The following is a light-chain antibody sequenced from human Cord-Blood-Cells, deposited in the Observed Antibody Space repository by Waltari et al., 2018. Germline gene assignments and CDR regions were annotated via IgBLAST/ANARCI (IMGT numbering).Light chain of an antibody. V-gene: IGLV2-14*01. Sequence: QSALTQPASVSGSPGQSITISCPGTSSDVGGSNYVSWYQQHPGKAPKLMIYDVSNRPSGVSNRFSGSKSGNTASLTISGLQAEDEADYYCSSYTSSSTVFGGGTKLTVL. CDR1: SSDVGGSNY. CDR3: SSYTSSSTV. J-gene: IGLJ3*02. CDR2: DVS.